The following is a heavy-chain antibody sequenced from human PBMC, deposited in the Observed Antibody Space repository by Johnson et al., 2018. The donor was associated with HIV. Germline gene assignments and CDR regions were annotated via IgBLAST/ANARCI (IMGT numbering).Heavy chain of an antibody. CDR1: GFTFSTYG. CDR3: ARDREYGLAWGWALDI. J-gene: IGHJ3*02. Sequence: VQLVESGGGLVQPGGSLRLSCAASGFTFSTYGMHWVRQAPGKGLEWVAVISGSGGSTYYADSVKGRFTISRDNSKNTLYLKTNSLRVEDTAVYYCARDREYGLAWGWALDIWGQGTMVSVSA. CDR2: ISGSGGST. V-gene: IGHV3-23*04. D-gene: IGHD6-19*01.